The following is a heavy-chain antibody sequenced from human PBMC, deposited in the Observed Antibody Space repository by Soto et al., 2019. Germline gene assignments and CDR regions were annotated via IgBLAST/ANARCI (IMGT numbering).Heavy chain of an antibody. V-gene: IGHV4-61*01. CDR2: IYSSGGT. J-gene: IGHJ1*01. CDR3: ARDGDGYDH. D-gene: IGHD5-12*01. CDR1: GGSISSGSYY. Sequence: SETLSLTCSVSGGSISSGSYYWTWIRQPPGKGLEWIGYIYSSGGTSYNPSLKSRVTISVDTSKYQFSLKLSSVTAADTAVYYCARDGDGYDHWGQGTLVTVSS.